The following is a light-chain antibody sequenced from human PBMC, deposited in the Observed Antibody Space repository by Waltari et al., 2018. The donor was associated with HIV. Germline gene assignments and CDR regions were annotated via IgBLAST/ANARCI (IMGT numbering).Light chain of an antibody. CDR1: QSVFYSSNNKNY. J-gene: IGKJ4*01. CDR3: QQTYTIPPT. Sequence: DIVMPQSPESLAVSLGERATIKCKSSQSVFYSSNNKNYLSWYQQKPGQPPKLIIYWASSRQSGVPDRFSGSGSGTDFTLTISSLQAEDVAVYFCQQTYTIPPTFGGGTKVEIK. V-gene: IGKV4-1*01. CDR2: WAS.